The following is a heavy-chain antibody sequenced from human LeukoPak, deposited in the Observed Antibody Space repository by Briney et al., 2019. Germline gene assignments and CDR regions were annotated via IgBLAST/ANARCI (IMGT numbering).Heavy chain of an antibody. V-gene: IGHV3-48*01. CDR2: ISSSSSTI. CDR1: GFTFSSYS. Sequence: GGSLRLSCAASGFTFSSYSMNWVRQAPGKGLEWVSYISSSSSTIYYAGSVKGRFTISRDNAKNSLYLQMNSLRGEDTAVYYCARDRKDSSGDYFSSDYFDYWGQGTLVTVSS. J-gene: IGHJ4*02. CDR3: ARDRKDSSGDYFSSDYFDY. D-gene: IGHD3-22*01.